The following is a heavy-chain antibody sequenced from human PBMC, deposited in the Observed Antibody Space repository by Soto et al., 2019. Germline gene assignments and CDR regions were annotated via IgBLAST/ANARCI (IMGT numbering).Heavy chain of an antibody. CDR1: GYTLTELS. CDR3: ATRIRGYSSSSYFDY. V-gene: IGHV1-24*01. J-gene: IGHJ4*02. CDR2: FDPEDGET. Sequence: ASVKVSCKVSGYTLTELSMHWVRQAPGKGLEWMGGFDPEDGETIYAQKFQGRVTMTEDTSTDTAYMELSSLRSEDTAVYYCATRIRGYSSSSYFDYWGQGTLVTVSS. D-gene: IGHD6-6*01.